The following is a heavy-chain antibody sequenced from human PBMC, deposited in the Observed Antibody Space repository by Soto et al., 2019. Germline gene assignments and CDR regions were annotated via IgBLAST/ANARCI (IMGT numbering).Heavy chain of an antibody. CDR3: ARGRVVVPAAVMFNCLDP. D-gene: IGHD2-2*01. CDR1: CAPITWGAYS. CDR2: IFHGGST. V-gene: IGHV4-30-2*01. J-gene: IGHJ5*02. Sequence: PSETLSLTCASSCAPITWGAYSWNWIRQPPGKGLQWIGYIFHGGSTYYNPSLRSRVTISVDRSRTQFSLKMSSVTAADTAVYYCARGRVVVPAAVMFNCLDPWGQGALVTVSS.